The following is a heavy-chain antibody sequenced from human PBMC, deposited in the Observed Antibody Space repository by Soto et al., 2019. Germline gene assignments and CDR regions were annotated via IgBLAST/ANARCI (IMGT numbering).Heavy chain of an antibody. CDR1: GGSFSGYY. CDR2: INHSGST. D-gene: IGHD2-15*01. J-gene: IGHJ4*02. CDR3: ARGRTTIPKRYCSGGSCRRYYFDY. Sequence: QVQLQQWGAGLLKPSETLSLTCAVYGGSFSGYYWSWIRQPPGKGLECIGEINHSGSTNYNPSLKSRVTISVDTSKNQFSLKLSSVTAADTAVYYCARGRTTIPKRYCSGGSCRRYYFDYWGQGTLVTVSS. V-gene: IGHV4-34*01.